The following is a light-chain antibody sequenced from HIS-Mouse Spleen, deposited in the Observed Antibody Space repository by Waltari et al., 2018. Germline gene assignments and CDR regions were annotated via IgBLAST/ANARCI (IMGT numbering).Light chain of an antibody. CDR2: DDS. CDR3: QVWDSSSDHVV. CDR1: NIGSKS. Sequence: SYVLTQPPSVSVAPGKPARITCGGNNIGSKSVHWYQQKPGQAPVLVVYDDSDRPSGILERFSGSNSGNTATLTISRVEAGDEADYYCQVWDSSSDHVVFGGGTKLTVL. J-gene: IGLJ2*01. V-gene: IGLV3-21*03.